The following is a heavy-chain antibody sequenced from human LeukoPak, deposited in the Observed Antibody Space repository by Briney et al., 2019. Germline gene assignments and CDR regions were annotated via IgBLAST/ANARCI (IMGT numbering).Heavy chain of an antibody. D-gene: IGHD6-19*01. J-gene: IGHJ4*02. CDR1: GFTVSSNS. Sequence: GGSLRLSCTVSGFTVSSNSMSWVRQAPGKGLEWVSFIYSGTIHYSDSVKGRFTISRDNSKNTLYLQMNSLRAEDTAVYYCVRDFGARGWFDYWGQGTLVTVSS. CDR3: VRDFGARGWFDY. V-gene: IGHV3-53*01. CDR2: IYSGTI.